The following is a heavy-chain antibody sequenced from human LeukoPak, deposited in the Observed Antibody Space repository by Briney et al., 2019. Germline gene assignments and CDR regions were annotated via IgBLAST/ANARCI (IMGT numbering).Heavy chain of an antibody. J-gene: IGHJ4*02. CDR2: IRYDGSNK. CDR1: GFTFSSYG. V-gene: IGHV3-30*02. CDR3: AKAGSGSYCWYYFNT. D-gene: IGHD1-26*01. Sequence: GASLRLSCAASGFTFSSYGMHWVRQAPGKGLEWVAFIRYDGSNKYYADSVKGRFTISRDNSKNTLYLQMNSLRAEDTALYYCAKAGSGSYCWYYFNTRGQGNLVTVSS.